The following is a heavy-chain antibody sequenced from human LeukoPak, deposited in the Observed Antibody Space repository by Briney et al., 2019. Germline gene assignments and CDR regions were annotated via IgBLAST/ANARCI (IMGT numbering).Heavy chain of an antibody. V-gene: IGHV4-34*01. CDR2: INHSGST. CDR3: ARGDGYNSY. D-gene: IGHD5-24*01. J-gene: IGHJ4*02. CDR1: GGSFSGYY. Sequence: SETLSLTCAVYGGSFSGYYWSWIRQPPGGGLEWIGEINHSGSTNYNPSLKSRVTISVDTSKNQFSLKLSSVTAADTAVYYCARGDGYNSYWGQGTLVTVSS.